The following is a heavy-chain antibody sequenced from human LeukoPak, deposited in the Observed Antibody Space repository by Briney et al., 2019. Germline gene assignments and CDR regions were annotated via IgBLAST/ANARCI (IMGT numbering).Heavy chain of an antibody. CDR1: GYTFTDYY. V-gene: IGHV1-2*02. CDR3: ARDPSSGWYLKGWFDP. J-gene: IGHJ5*02. D-gene: IGHD6-19*01. CDR2: INPNSGGT. Sequence: ASVKVSCKASGYTFTDYYMHWVRQAPGQGLEWMGWINPNSGGTTYPQKFQGRVTMTRDTSISTAYMELSRLRSDDTAVYYCARDPSSGWYLKGWFDPWGQGTLVTVST.